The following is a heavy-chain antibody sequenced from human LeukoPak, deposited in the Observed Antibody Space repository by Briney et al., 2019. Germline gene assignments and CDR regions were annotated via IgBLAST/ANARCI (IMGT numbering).Heavy chain of an antibody. Sequence: SETLSLTCSVSGGSISSYYWSWIRQPAGKGLEWIGRIYSSGSTNYNPSLKSRVTMSVDTSKKQFSLKLSSVTAADTAVYYCARSKLLRDGDYDVVGVDYWGQGTLVTVSS. CDR3: ARSKLLRDGDYDVVGVDY. CDR1: GGSISSYY. D-gene: IGHD4-17*01. V-gene: IGHV4-4*07. J-gene: IGHJ4*02. CDR2: IYSSGST.